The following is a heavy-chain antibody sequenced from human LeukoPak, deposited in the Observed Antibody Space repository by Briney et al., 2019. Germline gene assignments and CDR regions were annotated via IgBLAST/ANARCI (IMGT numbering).Heavy chain of an antibody. Sequence: GASVRVSCKASGYTFTSYYMHWVRQAPGQGLEWMGIINPSGGSTSYAQKLQGRVTMTTDTSTSTAYMELRSLRSDDTAVYYCARDLFLLGGWYSIGVGNWFDPWGQGTLVTVSS. CDR1: GYTFTSYY. D-gene: IGHD6-19*01. V-gene: IGHV1-46*01. CDR3: ARDLFLLGGWYSIGVGNWFDP. J-gene: IGHJ5*02. CDR2: INPSGGST.